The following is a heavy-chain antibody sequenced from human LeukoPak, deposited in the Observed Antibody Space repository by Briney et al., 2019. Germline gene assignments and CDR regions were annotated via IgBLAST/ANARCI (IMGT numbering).Heavy chain of an antibody. D-gene: IGHD3-10*01. V-gene: IGHV4-4*02. CDR1: GGSIGDSYW. CDR2: IYHDGST. Sequence: SETLSLTCAVSGGSIGDSYWWTWVRQPPGKGLEWMGEIYHDGSTNYNPSLKGRVTISLDKSKNQFSLKLNSMTAADTGVYYCARDPPRSRLNLDYWGQGTLVTVSS. J-gene: IGHJ4*02. CDR3: ARDPPRSRLNLDY.